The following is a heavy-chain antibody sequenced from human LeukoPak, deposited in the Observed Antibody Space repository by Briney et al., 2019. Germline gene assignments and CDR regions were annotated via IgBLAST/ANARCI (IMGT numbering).Heavy chain of an antibody. V-gene: IGHV3-74*01. CDR2: INSDGSST. D-gene: IGHD3-10*01. CDR1: GFSFDDYA. CDR3: AVFYGSGSYYNDAFDI. Sequence: GGSLRLSCAASGFSFDDYAMHWVRQAPGKGLVWVSRINSDGSSTSYADSVKGRFTISRDNAKNTLYLQMNSLRAEDTAVYYCAVFYGSGSYYNDAFDIWGQGTMVTVSS. J-gene: IGHJ3*02.